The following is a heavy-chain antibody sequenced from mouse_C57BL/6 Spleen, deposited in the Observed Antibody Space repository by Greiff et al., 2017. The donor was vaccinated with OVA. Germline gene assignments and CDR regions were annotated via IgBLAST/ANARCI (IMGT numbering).Heavy chain of an antibody. CDR2: ISSGSSTI. CDR1: GFTFSDYG. Sequence: EVKLVESGGGLVKPGGSLKLSCAASGFTFSDYGMHWVRQAPEKGLEWVAYISSGSSTIYYADTVKGRFTISRDNAKNTLFLQMTSLRSEDTAMYYCARPLYGNWYFDVWGTGTTVTVSS. D-gene: IGHD2-1*01. J-gene: IGHJ1*03. CDR3: ARPLYGNWYFDV. V-gene: IGHV5-17*01.